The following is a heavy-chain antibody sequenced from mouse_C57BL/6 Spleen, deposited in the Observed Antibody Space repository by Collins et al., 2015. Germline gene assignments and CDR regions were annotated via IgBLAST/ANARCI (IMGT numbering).Heavy chain of an antibody. CDR3: AGSGRGPAMDY. V-gene: IGHV1-69*02. CDR2: IDPSDSET. D-gene: IGHD1-1*02. Sequence: QVQLQQPGAELVKPGAPVKLSCKASGYTFTNFWMNWVEQRPGRGLEWIGRIDPSDSETHHNQKFKDKATLTVDKSSSTAYIQLSSLTSEDSAAYYCAGSGRGPAMDYWGQGTSVTVSS. J-gene: IGHJ4*01. CDR1: GYTFTNFW.